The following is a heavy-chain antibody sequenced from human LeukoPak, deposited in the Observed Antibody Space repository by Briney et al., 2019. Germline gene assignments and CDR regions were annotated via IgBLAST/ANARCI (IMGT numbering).Heavy chain of an antibody. J-gene: IGHJ6*02. Sequence: GGSLRLSCAASGFTFSDHYMDWLRQAPGKGLEWVGRSRNKANSYTTEYAASVKGRFILSRDDSKNSLYLQMNNLKTEDTAVYYCARVATVSAPPNYGMDVWGQGTTVIVSS. V-gene: IGHV3-72*01. CDR3: ARVATVSAPPNYGMDV. CDR1: GFTFSDHY. D-gene: IGHD5-12*01. CDR2: SRNKANSYTT.